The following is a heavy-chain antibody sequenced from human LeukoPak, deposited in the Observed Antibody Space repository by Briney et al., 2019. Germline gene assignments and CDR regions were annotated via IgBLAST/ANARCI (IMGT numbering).Heavy chain of an antibody. CDR3: AKDGGAVAGKAKYYYYYMDV. CDR2: ISGSGGST. CDR1: GFTFSSYA. V-gene: IGHV3-23*01. D-gene: IGHD6-19*01. J-gene: IGHJ6*03. Sequence: GGSLRLSCAASGFTFSSYAMSWVRQAPGKGLEWDSAISGSGGSTYYADSVKGRFTISRDNSKNTLYLQMNSLRAEDTAVYYCAKDGGAVAGKAKYYYYYMDVWGKGTTVTVSS.